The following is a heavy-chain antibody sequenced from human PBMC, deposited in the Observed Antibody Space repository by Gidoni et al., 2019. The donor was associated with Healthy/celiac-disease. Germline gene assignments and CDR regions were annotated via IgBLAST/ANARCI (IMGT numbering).Heavy chain of an antibody. CDR2: WNPNSGNT. V-gene: IGHV1-8*01. CDR1: GYTFTSYD. CDR3: ARGTTVWWLLPSGYGGNWFDP. J-gene: IGHJ5*02. D-gene: IGHD5-12*01. Sequence: QVQLVQSGAEVKKPEASVKVYCNASGYTFTSYDLNWLRQATGQGLEWMGWWNPNSGNTGYAEKVQGRVNMTRNTSISTAYMELSSLRSEETAVYYCARGTTVWWLLPSGYGGNWFDPWGQGTLVTVSS.